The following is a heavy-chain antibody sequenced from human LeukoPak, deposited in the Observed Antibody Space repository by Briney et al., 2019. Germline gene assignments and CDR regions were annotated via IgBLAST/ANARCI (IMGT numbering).Heavy chain of an antibody. CDR2: ISAYNGNT. Sequence: ASVKVSCKASGYTFTSYGISWVRQAPGQGLEWMGWISAYNGNTNYAQKLQGRVTMTEDTSTDTAYMELSSLRSEDTAVYYCATDAGGYTPVKLHFDYWGQGTLVTVSS. D-gene: IGHD5-12*01. CDR1: GYTFTSYG. V-gene: IGHV1-18*01. CDR3: ATDAGGYTPVKLHFDY. J-gene: IGHJ4*02.